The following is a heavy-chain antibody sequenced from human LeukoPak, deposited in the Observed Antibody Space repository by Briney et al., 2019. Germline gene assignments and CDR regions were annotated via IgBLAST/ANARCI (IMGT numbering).Heavy chain of an antibody. D-gene: IGHD5-18*01. CDR3: ARGRGYSYRAFDI. CDR1: GGSVSSGSYY. V-gene: IGHV4-31*03. J-gene: IGHJ3*02. Sequence: PSETLSLTCTVSGGSVSSGSYYWSWIRQHPGKGLEWIGYIYYSGSTYYNPSLKSRVTISVDTSKNQFSLKLSSVTAADTAVYYCARGRGYSYRAFDIWGQGTMVTVSS. CDR2: IYYSGST.